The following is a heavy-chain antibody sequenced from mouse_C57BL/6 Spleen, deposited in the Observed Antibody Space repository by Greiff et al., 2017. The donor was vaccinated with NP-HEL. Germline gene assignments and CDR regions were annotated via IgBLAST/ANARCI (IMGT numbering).Heavy chain of an antibody. CDR3: ARSLANWDETWFAY. J-gene: IGHJ3*01. CDR2: INPGSGGT. V-gene: IGHV1-54*01. D-gene: IGHD4-1*01. Sequence: LQQSGAELVRPGTSVKVSCKASGYAFTNYLIEWVKQRPGQGLEWIGVINPGSGGTNYNEKFKGKATLTADKSSSTAYMQLSSLTSEDSAVYFSARSLANWDETWFAYWGQGTLVTVSA. CDR1: GYAFTNYL.